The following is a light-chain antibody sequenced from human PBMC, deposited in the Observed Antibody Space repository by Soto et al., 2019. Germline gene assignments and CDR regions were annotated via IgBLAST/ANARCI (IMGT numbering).Light chain of an antibody. CDR2: GAS. J-gene: IGKJ2*01. CDR3: QQYNNWPPYT. Sequence: ETVMTQSPAILSVSPGERATLSCRASQSVSTNIAWYQQKPGQAPRLVIYGASTRATGISARFSASGSGTEFTLTISSLESEDFAVYYCQQYNNWPPYTFGQGTKLEIK. CDR1: QSVSTN. V-gene: IGKV3-15*01.